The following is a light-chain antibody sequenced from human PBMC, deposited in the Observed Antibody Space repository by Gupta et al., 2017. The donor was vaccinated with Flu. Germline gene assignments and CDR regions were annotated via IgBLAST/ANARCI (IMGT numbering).Light chain of an antibody. CDR3: QVWDSTSDHQV. CDR1: NIGSKS. CDR2: DDS. Sequence: GKTARITCGGNNIGSKSVHWNQQKPGQAPVLVVYDDSDRPSGIPERFSGSNSGNTATLTISRVEAGDEADYCCQVWDSTSDHQVFGTGTKVTVL. J-gene: IGLJ1*01. V-gene: IGLV3-21*03.